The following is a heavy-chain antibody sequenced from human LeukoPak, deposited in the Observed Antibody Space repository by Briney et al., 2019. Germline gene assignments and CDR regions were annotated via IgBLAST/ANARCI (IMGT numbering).Heavy chain of an antibody. Sequence: PGGSLRLSCAASGFTFSSYAMSWVRQAPGKGLEWVSAISGSGGSTYYADSVKGRFTISRDNSKNTLYLQMNSLRAEDTAVYYCAKGHGSGRTQYYFDYWGQGTLVTVSS. D-gene: IGHD3-10*01. V-gene: IGHV3-23*01. CDR3: AKGHGSGRTQYYFDY. CDR1: GFTFSSYA. J-gene: IGHJ4*02. CDR2: ISGSGGST.